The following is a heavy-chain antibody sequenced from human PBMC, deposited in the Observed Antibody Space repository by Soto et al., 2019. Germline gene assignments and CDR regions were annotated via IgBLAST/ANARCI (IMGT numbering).Heavy chain of an antibody. J-gene: IGHJ3*02. Sequence: SQTLSLPCTVSGGSIGRSTYYWGWIRQPPGKGLEWIGSGYYSGSTYYIPSLQTRVTISVDTSKNQFSLKVRSVIAADTAVYYCARHGLGTTVTDDAFDIWGPGTLVTVSS. CDR3: ARHGLGTTVTDDAFDI. D-gene: IGHD4-17*01. V-gene: IGHV4-39*01. CDR2: GYYSGST. CDR1: GGSIGRSTYY.